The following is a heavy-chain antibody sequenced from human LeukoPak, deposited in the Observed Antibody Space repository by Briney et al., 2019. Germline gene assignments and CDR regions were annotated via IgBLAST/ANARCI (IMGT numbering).Heavy chain of an antibody. CDR2: INPSGGST. V-gene: IGHV1-46*01. Sequence: ASVKVSCKASGYTFTSYGISWVRQAPGQGLEWMGIINPSGGSTSYAQKFQGRVTMTRDMSTSTVYMELSSLRSEDTAVYYCARQRGSGYYYFDYWGQGTLVPVSS. J-gene: IGHJ4*02. CDR1: GYTFTSYG. CDR3: ARQRGSGYYYFDY. D-gene: IGHD5-12*01.